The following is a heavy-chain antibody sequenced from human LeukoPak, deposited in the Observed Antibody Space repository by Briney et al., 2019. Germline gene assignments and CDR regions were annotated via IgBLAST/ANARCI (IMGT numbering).Heavy chain of an antibody. J-gene: IGHJ5*02. V-gene: IGHV1-8*02. D-gene: IGHD3-3*01. Sequence: ASVKVSCKASGYTFTSYYMHWVRQATGQGLEWMGWMNPNSGYTGYGQKFQGRVTMTRNTSISTAYMELSSLRSEDTAVYYCARHFKYYDSKSGTGGFDPWGQGTLVTVSS. CDR3: ARHFKYYDSKSGTGGFDP. CDR1: GYTFTSYY. CDR2: MNPNSGYT.